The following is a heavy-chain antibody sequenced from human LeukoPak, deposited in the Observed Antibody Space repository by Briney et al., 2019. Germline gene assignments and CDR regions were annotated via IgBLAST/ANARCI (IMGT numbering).Heavy chain of an antibody. D-gene: IGHD5-12*01. J-gene: IGHJ4*02. V-gene: IGHV3-74*01. CDR1: GFTFSSYW. CDR2: INSDGSST. Sequence: PGGSLRLSCAASGFTFSSYWMHWVRQAPGKGLAWVSRINSDGSSTSYADSVKGRFTISRDNAKNTLYLQMNSLRAEDTAVYYCARVGYSGYDHFDYWGQGTLVTVSS. CDR3: ARVGYSGYDHFDY.